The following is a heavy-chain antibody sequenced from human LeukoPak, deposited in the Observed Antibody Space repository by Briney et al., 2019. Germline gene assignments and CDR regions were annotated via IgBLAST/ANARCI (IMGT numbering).Heavy chain of an antibody. Sequence: SVKVSCKASGGTFSSYTTSWVRQAPGQGLEWMGRIIPILGIANYAQKFQGRVTITADKSTSTAYMELSSLRSEDTAVYYCARESGYEGGWFDPWGQGTLVTVSS. V-gene: IGHV1-69*04. CDR3: ARESGYEGGWFDP. CDR1: GGTFSSYT. D-gene: IGHD5-12*01. CDR2: IIPILGIA. J-gene: IGHJ5*02.